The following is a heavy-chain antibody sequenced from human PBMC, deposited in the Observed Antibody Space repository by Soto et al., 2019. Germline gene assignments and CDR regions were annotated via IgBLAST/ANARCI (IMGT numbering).Heavy chain of an antibody. CDR3: ARDRPQWELQSYFDY. J-gene: IGHJ4*02. CDR2: INPSGGST. V-gene: IGHV1-46*01. Sequence: QVQLVQSGAEVKKPGASVKVSCKASGYTFTSYYMHWVRQAPGQGLEWMGIINPSGGSTSYAQKFQGRVTMTRDTSTSTVYMELSSLRSEDTAVYYCARDRPQWELQSYFDYWGQGTLVTVSS. CDR1: GYTFTSYY. D-gene: IGHD1-26*01.